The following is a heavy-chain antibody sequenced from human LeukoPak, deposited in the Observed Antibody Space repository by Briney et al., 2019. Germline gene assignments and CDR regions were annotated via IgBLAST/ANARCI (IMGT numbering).Heavy chain of an antibody. CDR2: ISGRNSFI. J-gene: IGHJ4*02. V-gene: IGHV3-21*01. D-gene: IGHD4-17*01. CDR1: GFDFSSYS. CDR3: ARDVKKDGDFFDY. Sequence: PGGSLRLSCEASGFDFSSYSMSWIRQAPGKGLEWVSSISGRNSFIYHADSVKGRFTTSRDNAKNALYLQMNSLRAEDTAVYYCARDVKKDGDFFDYWGQGTLVTVSS.